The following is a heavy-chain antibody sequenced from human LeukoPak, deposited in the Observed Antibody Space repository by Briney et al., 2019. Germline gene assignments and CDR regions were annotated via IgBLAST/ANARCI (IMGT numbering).Heavy chain of an antibody. Sequence: GGSLRLSCAASGFTFSSYAMSWVRQAPGKGLEWVSAISGSGGSTYYADSVKGRFTISRDNSKNTLYLQMNSLRAEDTAVYYRAKSALYYYDSSGPPSGMDVWGKGTTVTVSS. V-gene: IGHV3-23*01. CDR3: AKSALYYYDSSGPPSGMDV. CDR1: GFTFSSYA. J-gene: IGHJ6*03. D-gene: IGHD3-22*01. CDR2: ISGSGGST.